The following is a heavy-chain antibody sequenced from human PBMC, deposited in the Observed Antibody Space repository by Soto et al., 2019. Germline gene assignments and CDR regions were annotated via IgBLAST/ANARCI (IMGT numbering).Heavy chain of an antibody. V-gene: IGHV1-18*01. CDR2: ISAYNGNT. CDR1: GYTCTSYG. J-gene: IGHJ4*02. D-gene: IGHD3-10*01. Sequence: GASVKVSCKASGYTCTSYGISWVRQAPGQGLEWMGWISAYNGNTNYAQKLQGRVTMTTDTSTSTAYMELRSLRSDDTAVYYCARDDYSYGSGIFDYWGQGTLVTVSS. CDR3: ARDDYSYGSGIFDY.